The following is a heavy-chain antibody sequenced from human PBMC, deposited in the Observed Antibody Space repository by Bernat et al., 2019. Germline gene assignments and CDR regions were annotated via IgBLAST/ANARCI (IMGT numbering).Heavy chain of an antibody. CDR1: GGSISSGDYY. V-gene: IGHV4-30-4*01. D-gene: IGHD4-17*01. CDR3: ARVRDGDLNFDY. Sequence: QVQLQESGPGLVKPSQTLSLTCTVSGGSISSGDYYWSWIRQPPGKGLEWIGYIYYSGRTYYNPSLKSRVTISVDTSKNQYSLKLSSVTAADTAVYYCARVRDGDLNFDYWGQGTLVTVSS. J-gene: IGHJ4*02. CDR2: IYYSGRT.